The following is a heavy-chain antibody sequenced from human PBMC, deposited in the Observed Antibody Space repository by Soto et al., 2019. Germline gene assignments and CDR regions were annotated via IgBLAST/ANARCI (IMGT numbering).Heavy chain of an antibody. J-gene: IGHJ4*02. CDR1: GGSISSYY. Sequence: SETLSLTCTVSGGSISSYYWSWIRQPPGKGLEWIGYIYYSGSNNYNPSLKSRVTISVDTSKNQFSLKLSSVTAADTAVYYCARAEGYYYDSSGQFDYWGQGTLVTVSS. D-gene: IGHD3-22*01. V-gene: IGHV4-59*01. CDR2: IYYSGSN. CDR3: ARAEGYYYDSSGQFDY.